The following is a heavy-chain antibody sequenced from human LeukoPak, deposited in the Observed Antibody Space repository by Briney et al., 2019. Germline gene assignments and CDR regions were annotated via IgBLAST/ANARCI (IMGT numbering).Heavy chain of an antibody. V-gene: IGHV1-8*03. CDR2: INPNNVNL. Sequence: ASVKVSCKPSGYTFSSDDINWVRQDTGQRSEWIGWINPNNVNLGYAQKFQGRVTITRNTPISTGYLELSSLTSEDTAVYYCARSDHNSWNAFDIWGQGTMVTVSS. CDR3: ARSDHNSWNAFDI. D-gene: IGHD1-26*01. CDR1: GYTFSSDD. J-gene: IGHJ3*02.